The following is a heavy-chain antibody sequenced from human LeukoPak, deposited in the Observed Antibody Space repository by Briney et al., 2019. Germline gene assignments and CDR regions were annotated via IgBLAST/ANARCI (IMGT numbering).Heavy chain of an antibody. CDR2: IIPIFGTA. D-gene: IGHD3-10*01. CDR1: GGTFSSYA. CDR3: ARGGQLAPYYYYGMDV. Sequence: SVKVSCKASGGTFSSYAISWVRQAPGQGLEWMGGIIPIFGTANYAQKFQGRVMITADESTSTAYMELSSLRSEDTAVYYCARGGQLAPYYYYGMDVWGQGTTVTVSS. J-gene: IGHJ6*02. V-gene: IGHV1-69*01.